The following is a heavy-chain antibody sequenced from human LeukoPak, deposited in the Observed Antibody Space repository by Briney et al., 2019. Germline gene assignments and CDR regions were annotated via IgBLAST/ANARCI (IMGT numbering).Heavy chain of an antibody. CDR2: IFYSGST. CDR3: ARERYSGNSGFSGIGH. J-gene: IGHJ4*02. V-gene: IGHV4-30-4*08. Sequence: PSQTLSLTCTVSGGSISSGDYYWSWIRQPPGKGLEWIGYIFYSGSTYYNPSLKSRITLSVDRTKNQFSLNLSSVTAADTAVYYCARERYSGNSGFSGIGHWGQGTLVTVSS. D-gene: IGHD4-23*01. CDR1: GGSISSGDYY.